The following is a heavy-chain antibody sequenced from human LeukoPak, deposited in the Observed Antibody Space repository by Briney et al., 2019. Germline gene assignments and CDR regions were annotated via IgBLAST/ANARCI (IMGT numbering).Heavy chain of an antibody. V-gene: IGHV3-30*18. D-gene: IGHD6-19*01. CDR1: GFTFSSYG. J-gene: IGHJ4*02. CDR3: AKDRVAGRGDY. Sequence: PGRSLRLSCAASGFTFSSYGMHWVRQAPGKGLEWVAVISYDGSNKYYADSVKGRFTISRDNSKNTLYLQMNSLRAEDTAAYYCAKDRVAGRGDYWGQGTLVTVSS. CDR2: ISYDGSNK.